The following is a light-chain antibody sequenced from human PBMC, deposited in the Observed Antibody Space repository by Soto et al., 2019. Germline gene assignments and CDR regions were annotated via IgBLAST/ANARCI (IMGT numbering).Light chain of an antibody. V-gene: IGKV1-27*01. CDR2: AAS. CDR3: QSYNSVPLT. Sequence: DIQMTQSPSSLSASVGDRVTITCRASQGIRNYLAWYQQKPGKAPKLLISAASALQSAVPSRFTGSGSGTDFTLSITSLLPEDVATYYCQSYNSVPLTFGGGTKVEIK. J-gene: IGKJ4*01. CDR1: QGIRNY.